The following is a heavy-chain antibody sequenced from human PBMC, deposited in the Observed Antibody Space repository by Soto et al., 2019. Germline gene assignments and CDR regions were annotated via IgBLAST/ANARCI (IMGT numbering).Heavy chain of an antibody. CDR2: SSAYNGNT. J-gene: IGHJ4*02. Sequence: QVRLVLSGDEVKKPGASVKVSCKASGYAFTDYGISWVRQAPGQGLEWIGWSSAYNGNTNYAQKFQGRVTVTTDTSTTTAYMEVRNLRSDDTDVYYCARDHRYSSSFFDYWSQGTLITVSS. D-gene: IGHD6-19*01. CDR3: ARDHRYSSSFFDY. V-gene: IGHV1-18*04. CDR1: GYAFTDYG.